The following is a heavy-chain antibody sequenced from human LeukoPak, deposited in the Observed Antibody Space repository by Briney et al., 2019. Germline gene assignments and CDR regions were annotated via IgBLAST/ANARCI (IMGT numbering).Heavy chain of an antibody. V-gene: IGHV1-18*01. D-gene: IGHD6-13*01. CDR2: ISAYNGNT. J-gene: IGHJ3*02. Sequence: ASVKVSCKASGYTLTIYVISWVRQAPGQGLEWMGWISAYNGNTNYAQKLQGRVTMTTDTSTSTAYMELRSLRSDDTAVYYCPRGSYSSSWRGAFDIWGQGTMVTVSS. CDR3: PRGSYSSSWRGAFDI. CDR1: GYTLTIYV.